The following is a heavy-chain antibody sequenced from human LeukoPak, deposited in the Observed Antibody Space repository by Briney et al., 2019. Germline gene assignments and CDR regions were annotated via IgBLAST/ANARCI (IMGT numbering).Heavy chain of an antibody. V-gene: IGHV3-7*01. J-gene: IGHJ4*02. CDR2: IKQDGSEK. D-gene: IGHD6-19*01. Sequence: GGSLRLSCAASGFTLSSYWMSWVRQAPGKGLEWVANIKQDGSEKYYVDSVKGRFTISRDNAKNSLYLQMNSLRAEDTAVYYCARPGTGYRSGWDQDFDYCGQGTLVTVSS. CDR1: GFTLSSYW. CDR3: ARPGTGYRSGWDQDFDY.